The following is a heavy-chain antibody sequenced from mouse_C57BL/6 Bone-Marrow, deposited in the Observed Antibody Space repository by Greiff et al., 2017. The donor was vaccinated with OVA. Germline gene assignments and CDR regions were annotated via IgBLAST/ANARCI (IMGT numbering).Heavy chain of an antibody. Sequence: VKLMESGADLARPGASVKLSCKASGYTFTSYGISWVKQRTGQGLEWIGEINPRSGNTYYNEKFKGKATLTADKSSSTGYRELRSLTSEDSAVYFCARSGHWYFDVWGTGTTVTVSS. V-gene: IGHV1-81*01. D-gene: IGHD3-1*01. J-gene: IGHJ1*03. CDR2: INPRSGNT. CDR1: GYTFTSYG. CDR3: ARSGHWYFDV.